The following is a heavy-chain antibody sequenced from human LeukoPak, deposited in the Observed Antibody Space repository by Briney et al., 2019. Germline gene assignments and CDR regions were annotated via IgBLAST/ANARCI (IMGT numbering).Heavy chain of an antibody. D-gene: IGHD2-21*01. CDR3: ARAYDKAYDY. CDR2: INPNGDRT. Sequence: GGSLRLSCAASGFTFSSCWMSWVRQAPGKGLEWVSSINPNGDRTFHADFVKGRFTISRDNSKNTVSLHMNSLRAEDSAIYRCARAYDKAYDYWGQGTLVAVSS. V-gene: IGHV3-23*01. CDR1: GFTFSSCW. J-gene: IGHJ4*02.